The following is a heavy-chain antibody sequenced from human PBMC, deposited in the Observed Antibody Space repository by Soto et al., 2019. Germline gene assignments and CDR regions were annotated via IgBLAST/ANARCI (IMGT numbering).Heavy chain of an antibody. Sequence: EQLQESGPGLVKPSETLSLTCTVSGGSISSYYWSWIRQPPGKGLEWIGYIYYSGSTNYNPSLKSRVTILVDRSKNQFSLKLSSVTAADTAVYYCARDRYYGSGSLYYYGMDVWGQGTTVTVSS. J-gene: IGHJ6*02. CDR1: GGSISSYY. CDR3: ARDRYYGSGSLYYYGMDV. D-gene: IGHD3-10*01. CDR2: IYYSGST. V-gene: IGHV4-59*01.